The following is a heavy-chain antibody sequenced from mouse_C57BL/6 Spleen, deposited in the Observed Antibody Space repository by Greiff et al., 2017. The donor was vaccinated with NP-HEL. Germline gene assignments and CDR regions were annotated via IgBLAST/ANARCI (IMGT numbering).Heavy chain of an antibody. CDR2: IYPGSGST. CDR1: GYTFTSYW. CDR3: ARVSVVTYAMDY. Sequence: VQLQQSGAELVKPGASVKMSCKASGYTFTSYWITWVKQRPGQGLEWIGDIYPGSGSTNYNEKFKSKATLTVDTSSSTAYMQLSSLTSEDSAVYYCARVSVVTYAMDYWGQRTSVTVSS. J-gene: IGHJ4*01. V-gene: IGHV1-55*01. D-gene: IGHD2-2*01.